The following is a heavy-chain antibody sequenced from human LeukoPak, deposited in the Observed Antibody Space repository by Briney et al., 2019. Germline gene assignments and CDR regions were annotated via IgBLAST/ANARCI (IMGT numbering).Heavy chain of an antibody. CDR1: GFTFSSYA. V-gene: IGHV3-23*01. CDR2: ISGSGGST. D-gene: IGHD1-26*01. Sequence: PGGSLRLSCAASGFTFSSYAMSWVRQAPGKGLKWVSAISGSGGSTYYADSVKGRFTISRDNSKNTLYLQMNSLRAEDTAVYYCAKDPRWELLIGFDPWGQGTLVTVSS. CDR3: AKDPRWELLIGFDP. J-gene: IGHJ5*02.